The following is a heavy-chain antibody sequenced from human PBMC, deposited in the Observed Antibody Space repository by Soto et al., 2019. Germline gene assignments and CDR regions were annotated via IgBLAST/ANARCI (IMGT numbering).Heavy chain of an antibody. D-gene: IGHD1-26*01. CDR3: ARWSLLDY. Sequence: EVQLLESGGGLVRPGGSLRLSCTASGFSFSSYALSWVRQAPGKGLEWVSTISGSDGKTYYADSVKGRFSISRDTSKTTLYLGMTSLRVEDTAVYYCARWSLLDYWGQGTRVTVS. V-gene: IGHV3-23*01. CDR2: ISGSDGKT. J-gene: IGHJ4*02. CDR1: GFSFSSYA.